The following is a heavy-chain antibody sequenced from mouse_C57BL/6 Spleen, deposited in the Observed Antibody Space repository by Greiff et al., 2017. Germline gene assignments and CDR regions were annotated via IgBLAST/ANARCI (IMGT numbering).Heavy chain of an antibody. J-gene: IGHJ4*01. V-gene: IGHV5-4*01. Sequence: EVKLMESGGGLVKPGGSLKLSCAASGFTFSSYAMSWVRQTPEKRLEWVATISDGGSYTYDPDNVKGRFTISRDNAKNNLYLQMSHLKSEDTARYYCARETAQATLGYAMDYWGQGTSVTVSS. D-gene: IGHD3-2*02. CDR3: ARETAQATLGYAMDY. CDR1: GFTFSSYA. CDR2: ISDGGSYT.